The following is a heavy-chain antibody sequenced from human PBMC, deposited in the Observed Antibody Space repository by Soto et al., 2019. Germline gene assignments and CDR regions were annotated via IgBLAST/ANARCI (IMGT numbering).Heavy chain of an antibody. CDR3: PTDRFRAVSGIHYYYYSMDV. Sequence: SQTLSLTCAISGDSVSSNSAAWNWIRQSPSRGLEWLGRTYYRSKWYNDYAVSVKSRITINPDTSKNQFSLQLNSVTPEDTAVYYCPTDRFRAVSGIHYYYYSMDVCGQATTVTVSS. CDR2: TYYRSKWYN. CDR1: GDSVSSNSAA. J-gene: IGHJ6*02. D-gene: IGHD6-19*01. V-gene: IGHV6-1*01.